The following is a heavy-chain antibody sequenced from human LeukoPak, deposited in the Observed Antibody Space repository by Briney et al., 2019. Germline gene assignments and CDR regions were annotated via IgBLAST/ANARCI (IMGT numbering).Heavy chain of an antibody. Sequence: GGSLRLSCAASGFMFSSFSMSWIRQAPGKGLEWVSYISSSGSTIYYADSVKGRFTISRDNAKNSLYLQMNSLRAEDTAVYYCARGYNWNAIYFDYWGQGTLVTVSS. D-gene: IGHD1-1*01. V-gene: IGHV3-48*04. J-gene: IGHJ4*02. CDR1: GFMFSSFS. CDR3: ARGYNWNAIYFDY. CDR2: ISSSGSTI.